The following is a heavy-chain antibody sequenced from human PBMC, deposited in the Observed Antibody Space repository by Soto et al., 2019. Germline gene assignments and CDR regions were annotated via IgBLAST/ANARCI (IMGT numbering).Heavy chain of an antibody. V-gene: IGHV3-30*18. J-gene: IGHJ4*02. Sequence: QVQLVESGGGVVQPGRSLRLSCAASGFTFSTYGMNWVRQAQGQGLEWVAVISYDGSNKYCADSVKGRLTINRDNSKNTLFLQMSSLTAEDTAVYYCAKELGRYCSGGGCYYFDYCGQGTLVTVSS. CDR2: ISYDGSNK. D-gene: IGHD2-15*01. CDR3: AKELGRYCSGGGCYYFDY. CDR1: GFTFSTYG.